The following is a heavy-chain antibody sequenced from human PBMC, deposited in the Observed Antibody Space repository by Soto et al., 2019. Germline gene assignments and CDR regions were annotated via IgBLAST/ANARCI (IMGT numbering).Heavy chain of an antibody. D-gene: IGHD4-4*01. CDR2: ISSSSSTI. J-gene: IGHJ5*02. CDR3: ARDSRNYLNWFDP. V-gene: IGHV3-48*02. CDR1: GFTFSSYS. Sequence: GGSLRLSCAASGFTFSSYSMNWVRQASGKGLEWVSYISSSSSTIYYADSVNGRFTISRDNAKNSLYLQMNSLRDEDTAVYYFARDSRNYLNWFDPWGQGTLVTVSS.